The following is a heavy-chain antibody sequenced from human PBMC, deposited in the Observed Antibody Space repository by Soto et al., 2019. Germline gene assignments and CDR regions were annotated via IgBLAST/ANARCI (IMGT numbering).Heavy chain of an antibody. CDR3: AKESLFSGWYVGDALDI. Sequence: EVQLLESGGGLVQPGGSLRLSCVASGFTFSTYAMNWVRQAPGKGREWVSAISGSDGSTYYADSVKGRFTISRDNSKNTLYLQMRRLRAEDTAVYYCAKESLFSGWYVGDALDIWGQGTMVTVSS. CDR1: GFTFSTYA. CDR2: ISGSDGST. D-gene: IGHD6-19*01. V-gene: IGHV3-23*01. J-gene: IGHJ3*02.